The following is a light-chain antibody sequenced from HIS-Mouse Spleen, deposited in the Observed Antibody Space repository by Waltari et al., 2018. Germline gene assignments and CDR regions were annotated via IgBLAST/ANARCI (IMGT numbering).Light chain of an antibody. Sequence: QSVLTQPPSVSGAPGQRVTISCTGSSSNIGAGYYVTWYQQLPGTAPKLLIYGNSNRPSGVPDRFSGSKSGTSASLAITGLQAEDEADYYCQSYDSSLSGSWVFGGGTKLTVL. CDR1: SSNIGAGYY. CDR2: GNS. CDR3: QSYDSSLSGSWV. J-gene: IGLJ3*02. V-gene: IGLV1-40*01.